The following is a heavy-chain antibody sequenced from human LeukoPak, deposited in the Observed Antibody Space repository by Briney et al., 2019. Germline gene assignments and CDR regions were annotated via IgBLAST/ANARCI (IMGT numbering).Heavy chain of an antibody. V-gene: IGHV3-30*18. CDR1: GFTFSSYG. CDR2: ISYDGSNK. J-gene: IGHJ4*02. CDR3: AKGGVRLWFRGGLFDY. Sequence: WRSLRLSCAASGFTFSSYGMHWVRQAPGKGLEWVAVISYDGSNKYYADSVKGRVTISRDNSKNTLYLQTSSLSAEDTAVYYCAKGGVRLWFRGGLFDYWGQGTLVTVSS. D-gene: IGHD3-10*01.